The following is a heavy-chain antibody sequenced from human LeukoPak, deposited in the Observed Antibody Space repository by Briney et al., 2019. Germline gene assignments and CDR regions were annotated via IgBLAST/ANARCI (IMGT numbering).Heavy chain of an antibody. J-gene: IGHJ6*03. CDR3: ARAPHLGWLPYYYYYMDV. CDR2: ISAYNGNT. D-gene: IGHD3-3*01. CDR1: GYTFTSYG. Sequence: ASVKVSCKASGYTFTSYGISWVRQAPGQGLEWMGWISAYNGNTNYAQKLQGRVTMTTDTSTSTAYMELRSLRSDDTAVYYCARAPHLGWLPYYYYYMDVWGKGTTVTVSS. V-gene: IGHV1-18*01.